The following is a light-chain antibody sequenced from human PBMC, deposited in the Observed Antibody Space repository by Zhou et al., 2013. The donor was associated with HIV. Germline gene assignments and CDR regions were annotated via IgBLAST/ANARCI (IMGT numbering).Light chain of an antibody. V-gene: IGKV2-28*01. CDR2: LGS. J-gene: IGKJ5*01. CDR3: MQGTHWPPVA. CDR1: QSLLHSNGYKY. Sequence: DIVMTQSPLSLAVTPGEPASISCRSTQSLLHSNGYKYLDWYLQKPGQSPQLLIYLGSNRASGVPDRFTGSGSGTDFTLKISRVEAEDVGVYYCMQGTHWPPVAFGQGTRLEIK.